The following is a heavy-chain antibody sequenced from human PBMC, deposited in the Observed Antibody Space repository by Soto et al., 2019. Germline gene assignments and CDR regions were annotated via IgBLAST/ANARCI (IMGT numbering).Heavy chain of an antibody. D-gene: IGHD2-2*01. Sequence: PSETLSLTFTVSVVSIRSGGYYWSWIRQNPVRGLEWIGNIYYSGNTHYNPSLKSQLTISVDTSQNQFSMNLSSVTAADTAVYYCARDRLRTRVVTARNYFRLEVWGQGTTVTV. V-gene: IGHV4-31*01. CDR1: VVSIRSGGYY. CDR3: ARDRLRTRVVTARNYFRLEV. CDR2: IYYSGNT. J-gene: IGHJ6*02.